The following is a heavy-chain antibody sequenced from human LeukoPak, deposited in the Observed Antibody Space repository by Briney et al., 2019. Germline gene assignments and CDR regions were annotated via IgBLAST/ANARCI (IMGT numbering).Heavy chain of an antibody. D-gene: IGHD6-25*01. V-gene: IGHV1-46*01. CDR2: INPSGGST. CDR1: GYTFTMYH. J-gene: IGHJ6*03. CDR3: ARALPHVRSGYYYYYMDV. Sequence: ASVNVSFKASGYTFTMYHIYWVRQAPGQGLEWMGKINPSGGSTGYAQKFQGRVTMTRDTSTSTVYMELNSLRSDDTAVYHCARALPHVRSGYYYYYMDVWGKGTTVTISS.